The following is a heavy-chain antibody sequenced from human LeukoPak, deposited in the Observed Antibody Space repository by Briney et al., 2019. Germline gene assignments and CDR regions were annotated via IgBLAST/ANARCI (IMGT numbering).Heavy chain of an antibody. V-gene: IGHV3-23*01. CDR1: GFTFGSSP. Sequence: SGGSLRLSCEATGFTFGSSPMSWVRQAPGEGLEWVSSISVGGDYIYYADSVRGRFTISRDNSKNTLYLQMNSLRTEDTAVYFCSASRPHYGDYYGLDVWGHGTTVTVSS. J-gene: IGHJ6*02. D-gene: IGHD4/OR15-4a*01. CDR3: SASRPHYGDYYGLDV. CDR2: ISVGGDYI.